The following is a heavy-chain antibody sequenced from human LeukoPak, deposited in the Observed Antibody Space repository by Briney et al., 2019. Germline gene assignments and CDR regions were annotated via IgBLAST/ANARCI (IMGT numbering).Heavy chain of an antibody. CDR3: ARDAPDYYGSGSYYNGFFQH. D-gene: IGHD3-10*01. V-gene: IGHV3-64*01. CDR1: GFTFSSYA. J-gene: IGHJ1*01. CDR2: ISSNGGST. Sequence: GGSLRLSCAASGFTFSSYAMHWVRQAPGKGLECVSAISSNGGSTYYANSVRGRFTISGDNSKNMLFLQMGSLRPEDMAVYYCARDAPDYYGSGSYYNGFFQHWGQGTLVTVSS.